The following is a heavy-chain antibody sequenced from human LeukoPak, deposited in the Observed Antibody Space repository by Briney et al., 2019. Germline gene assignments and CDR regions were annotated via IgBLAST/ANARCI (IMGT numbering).Heavy chain of an antibody. CDR1: RFTFSAYA. D-gene: IGHD4-17*01. CDR2: IRGGGGSA. V-gene: IGHV3-23*01. CDR3: ARDPNGDYIGAFDM. J-gene: IGHJ3*02. Sequence: PGGSLRLSCEASRFTFSAYAMMWVRQAPGKGPEWVSAIRGGGGSAFYADSVKGRFTISRDNSKYTLFLQMNSLRAEDTAVYYCARDPNGDYIGAFDMWGPGTMVTVSS.